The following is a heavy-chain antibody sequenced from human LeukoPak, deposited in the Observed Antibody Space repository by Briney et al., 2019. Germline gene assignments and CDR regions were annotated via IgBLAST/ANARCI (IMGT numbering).Heavy chain of an antibody. CDR1: GYTFTSYY. D-gene: IGHD3-10*01. CDR3: AREAQWFGELLYGGLDY. Sequence: ASVKVSCKASGYTFTSYYMHWVRQAPGQGLEWMGIINPSGGSTSYAQKFQGRVTMTRDTSTSTVYMELSSLRSEDTAVYYCAREAQWFGELLYGGLDYWGQGTLVTVSS. V-gene: IGHV1-46*01. CDR2: INPSGGST. J-gene: IGHJ4*02.